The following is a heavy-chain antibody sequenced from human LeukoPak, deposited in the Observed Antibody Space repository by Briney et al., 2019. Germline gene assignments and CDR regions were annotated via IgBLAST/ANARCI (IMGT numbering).Heavy chain of an antibody. J-gene: IGHJ4*02. CDR3: ARSRTDSSGYWPFDY. V-gene: IGHV4-59*01. D-gene: IGHD3-22*01. Sequence: SSETLSLTCTVSGGSISSYYWSWIRQPPGKGLEWIGYIYYSGSTNYNPSLKSRVTISVDTSKNQFSLKLSSVTAADTAVYYCARSRTDSSGYWPFDYWGQGTLVTVSS. CDR1: GGSISSYY. CDR2: IYYSGST.